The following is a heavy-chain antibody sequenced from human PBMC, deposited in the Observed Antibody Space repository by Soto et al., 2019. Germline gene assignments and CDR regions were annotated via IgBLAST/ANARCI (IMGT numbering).Heavy chain of an antibody. J-gene: IGHJ4*02. CDR1: GPTFIAYY. CDR3: ARVSVDVPE. V-gene: IGHV1-2*02. CDR2: IDPKSGGT. D-gene: IGHD5-12*01. Sequence: QLVQSGAEVKKPGASVKLSCKTSGPTFIAYYIHWVRQAPGQGLEWMGWIDPKSGGTTYEQKFLGRVTMTRDASINTAYKELNRLTSVDTAGYYCARVSVDVPEWGQGTRLTVSS.